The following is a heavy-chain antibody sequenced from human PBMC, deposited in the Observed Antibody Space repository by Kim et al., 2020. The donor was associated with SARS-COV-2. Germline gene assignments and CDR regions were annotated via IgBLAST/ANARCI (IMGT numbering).Heavy chain of an antibody. CDR3: AKDRGDFPPYFDV. J-gene: IGHJ2*01. D-gene: IGHD3-10*01. CDR2: ISKSGDKT. Sequence: GGSLRLSCVGSGFNFNIYAMSWVRQAPGRGLEWVSGISKSGDKTYYADSVKGRFTISRDNSKNTLYLQMDSLRAEDTAVYYCAKDRGDFPPYFDVWGRGTRVTVSS. V-gene: IGHV3-23*01. CDR1: GFNFNIYA.